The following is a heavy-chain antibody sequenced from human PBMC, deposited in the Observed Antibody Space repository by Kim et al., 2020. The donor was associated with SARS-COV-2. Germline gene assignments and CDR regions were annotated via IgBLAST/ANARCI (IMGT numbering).Heavy chain of an antibody. Sequence: GGSLRLSCAASGFIFRSYAMNWVRQAPGQGLEWVSSISGTGGTTYYADSVKGRFTISRDNSKKTLYLQMNSLRAEDTAVYYCAKERSGHSYGGDEFDHWGQGTPVTVSS. CDR2: ISGTGGTT. J-gene: IGHJ4*02. CDR1: GFIFRSYA. CDR3: AKERSGHSYGGDEFDH. D-gene: IGHD5-18*01. V-gene: IGHV3-23*01.